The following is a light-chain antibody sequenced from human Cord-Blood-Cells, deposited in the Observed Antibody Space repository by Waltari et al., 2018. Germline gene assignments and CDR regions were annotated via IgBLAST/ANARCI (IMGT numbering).Light chain of an antibody. Sequence: SSDLTHDPAVSVALGQTVRMTCQGDSLRSYYASWYQQKPGQAPVLVIYGKNNRPSGIPDRFSGSSSGNTAALTMTGAQAEDEADYYCNSRDSSGNHLVFGGGTKLTVL. CDR3: NSRDSSGNHLV. J-gene: IGLJ3*02. V-gene: IGLV3-19*01. CDR1: SLRSYY. CDR2: GKN.